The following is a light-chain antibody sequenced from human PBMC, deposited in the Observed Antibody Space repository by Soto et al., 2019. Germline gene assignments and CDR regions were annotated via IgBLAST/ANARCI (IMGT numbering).Light chain of an antibody. V-gene: IGLV2-8*01. CDR3: SSYGGNYNLL. J-gene: IGLJ2*01. CDR2: DVI. CDR1: SRDIGGYDF. Sequence: QSALTQPPFASGSPGQSVTISCTGTSRDIGGYDFVSWYQQHPGKAPKLLIYDVIKRPSGVPDRFSGSKSGNTASLTVSGLQTDDEADYYCSSYGGNYNLLFGGGTQLTVL.